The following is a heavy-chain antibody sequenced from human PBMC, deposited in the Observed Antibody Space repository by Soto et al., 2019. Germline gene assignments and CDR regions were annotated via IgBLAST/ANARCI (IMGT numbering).Heavy chain of an antibody. V-gene: IGHV4-59*12. D-gene: IGHD3-10*01. J-gene: IGHJ4*02. CDR2: IYYSGST. CDR1: GGSISSYY. CDR3: PRLWVWFGAY. Sequence: QVQLQESGPGLVKPSETLSLTCTVSGGSISSYYRSWIRQPPGKGLEWIGYIYYSGSTNYNPTLKSRIPISADTSKSWFSLHLSSVPAADMAVFYCPRLWVWFGAYWGQGTLVTVSS.